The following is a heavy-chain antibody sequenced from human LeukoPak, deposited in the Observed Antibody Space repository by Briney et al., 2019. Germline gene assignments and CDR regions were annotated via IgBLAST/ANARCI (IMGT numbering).Heavy chain of an antibody. CDR1: GASVSGSAYY. CDR2: IYYSGST. J-gene: IGHJ4*02. CDR3: ARHRYYDILTGYYRVGLDY. V-gene: IGHV4-39*01. Sequence: PSETLSLTCTVSGASVSGSAYYWGWIRQPPGKGLEWIGNIYYSGSTYYNESLESRVTISIDTSKNQFSLKLSSVTAADTAVYYCARHRYYDILTGYYRVGLDYWGQGTLVTVSS. D-gene: IGHD3-9*01.